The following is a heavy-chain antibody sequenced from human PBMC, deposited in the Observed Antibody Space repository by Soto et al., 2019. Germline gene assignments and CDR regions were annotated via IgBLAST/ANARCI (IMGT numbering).Heavy chain of an antibody. Sequence: QVQLVQSGAEGKKPGASVKVSCQASGYTFTSYYIHWVRQAPGQGLEWVGIINPTGGSTNYAQKLQGRVTMTRDTSTSTVYMELSSLRSEDTAVYYCARDLLAADYWGQGTLVTVSS. V-gene: IGHV1-46*04. D-gene: IGHD3-3*02. CDR1: GYTFTSYY. CDR2: INPTGGST. CDR3: ARDLLAADY. J-gene: IGHJ4*02.